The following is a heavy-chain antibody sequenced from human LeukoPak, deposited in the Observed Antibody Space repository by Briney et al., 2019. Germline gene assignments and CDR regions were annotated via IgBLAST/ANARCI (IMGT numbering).Heavy chain of an antibody. V-gene: IGHV4-4*07. CDR1: GGSISIHY. Sequence: SQTLSLTCTVSGGSISIHYWSWIRQPAGKGLEWIGLIYTSGSTSYNPSLNSRVTMSVDTSKNQFSLKLTSVTAADTAVYYCARDSSSGTDNWFDPWGQGTLVTVSS. CDR3: ARDSSSGTDNWFDP. D-gene: IGHD6-6*01. CDR2: IYTSGST. J-gene: IGHJ5*02.